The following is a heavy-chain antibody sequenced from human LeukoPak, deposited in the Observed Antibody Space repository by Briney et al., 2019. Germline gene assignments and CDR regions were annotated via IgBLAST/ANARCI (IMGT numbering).Heavy chain of an antibody. V-gene: IGHV3-30-3*01. CDR1: GFTFSSYA. J-gene: IGHJ3*02. Sequence: SGGSLRLSCAASGFTFSSYAMHWVRQAPGKGLEWVAVISYDGSNKYYADSVKGRFTISRDNSKNTLYLRMNSLRAEDTAVYYCARDPRRSTYYYDSSGPLGAFDIWGQGTMVTVSS. CDR3: ARDPRRSTYYYDSSGPLGAFDI. D-gene: IGHD3-22*01. CDR2: ISYDGSNK.